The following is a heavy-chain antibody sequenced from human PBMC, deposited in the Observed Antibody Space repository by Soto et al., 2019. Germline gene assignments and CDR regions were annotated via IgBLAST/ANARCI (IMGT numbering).Heavy chain of an antibody. V-gene: IGHV1-69*13. CDR3: ARSWFGELLSPPDGMDV. Sequence: SVKVSCKASGGTFSSYAISWVRQAPGQELEWMGGIIPIFGTANYAQKFQGRVTITADESTSTAYMELSSLRSEDTAVYYCARSWFGELLSPPDGMDVWGQGTTVTVSS. J-gene: IGHJ6*02. D-gene: IGHD3-10*01. CDR1: GGTFSSYA. CDR2: IIPIFGTA.